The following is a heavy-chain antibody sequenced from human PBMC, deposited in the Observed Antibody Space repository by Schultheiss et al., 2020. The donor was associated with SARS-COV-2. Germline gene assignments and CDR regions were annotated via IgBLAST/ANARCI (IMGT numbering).Heavy chain of an antibody. V-gene: IGHV4-61*08. D-gene: IGHD3-3*01. J-gene: IGHJ2*01. CDR3: ARTAAGDFWSVAQNYWYFDL. Sequence: SETLSLTCTVSGGSISSGGYYWSWIRQHPGKGLEWIGYIYYSGSTNYNPSLISRVTISVDMSKNQFSLKLSSVTAADTAVYYCARTAAGDFWSVAQNYWYFDLWGRGTLVTVSS. CDR1: GGSISSGGYY. CDR2: IYYSGST.